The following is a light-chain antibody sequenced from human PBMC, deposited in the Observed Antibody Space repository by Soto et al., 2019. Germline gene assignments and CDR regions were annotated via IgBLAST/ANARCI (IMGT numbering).Light chain of an antibody. J-gene: IGKJ4*01. Sequence: EIVLTQSPATLSLSPGERATLSCRASQSVSSYLAWYQQKPGQAPRLLIYDASNRATGIPARFSGSGSGTEFTLTISSLQSEDFAVYYCQQYNNWPPRTFGGGTKVDIK. CDR2: DAS. CDR1: QSVSSY. CDR3: QQYNNWPPRT. V-gene: IGKV3-11*01.